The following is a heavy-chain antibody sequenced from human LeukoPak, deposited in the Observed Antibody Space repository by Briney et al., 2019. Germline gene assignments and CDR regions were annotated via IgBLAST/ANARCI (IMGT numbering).Heavy chain of an antibody. CDR3: ARAQWWELRAFDI. CDR1: GGSISSYY. CDR2: TYTSGSA. D-gene: IGHD2-15*01. Sequence: SETLSLTCTVSGGSISSYYWSWIRQPAGKGLEWIGRTYTSGSANYNPSLKSRVTMSVDTSKNQFSLKLSSVTAADTAVYYCARAQWWELRAFDIWGQGTMVTVSS. V-gene: IGHV4-4*07. J-gene: IGHJ3*02.